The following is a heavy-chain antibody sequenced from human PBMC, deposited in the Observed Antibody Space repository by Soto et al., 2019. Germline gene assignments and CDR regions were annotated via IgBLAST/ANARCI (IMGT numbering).Heavy chain of an antibody. J-gene: IGHJ3*02. D-gene: IGHD4-17*01. CDR2: IYYSGST. V-gene: IGHV4-59*08. CDR1: GGSISSYD. CDR3: ARLMTTVTNDAFDI. Sequence: SETLSLTCTVSGGSISSYDWSWIRQPPGKGLEWIGYIYYSGSTNYNPSLKSRVTISVDTSKNQFSLKLSSVTAADTAVYYCARLMTTVTNDAFDIWGQGTMVTVSS.